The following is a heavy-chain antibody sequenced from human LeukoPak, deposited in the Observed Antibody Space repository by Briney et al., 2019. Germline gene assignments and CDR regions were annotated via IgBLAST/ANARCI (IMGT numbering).Heavy chain of an antibody. Sequence: PSETLSLTCAVSGYSITSGYYWGWIRQPPGKGVGWIGSIYHSGSTYYNPSLKSRVTISVDTSKNKFSLKLSSVTAADTAVYYCARLYLRDHCSSTSCYGLYFDYWGQGTLVTVSS. V-gene: IGHV4-38-2*01. D-gene: IGHD2-2*01. J-gene: IGHJ4*02. CDR3: ARLYLRDHCSSTSCYGLYFDY. CDR2: IYHSGST. CDR1: GYSITSGYY.